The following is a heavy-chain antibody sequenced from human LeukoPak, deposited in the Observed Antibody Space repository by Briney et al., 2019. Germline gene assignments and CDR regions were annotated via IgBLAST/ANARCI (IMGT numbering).Heavy chain of an antibody. CDR2: ISGSTIST. D-gene: IGHD2-21*02. V-gene: IGHV3-23*01. Sequence: GGSLRLSCAASLCTFSNYAMTWVRQAPGKGLEWVSTISGSTISTYYADSVKGRFTVSRDNSNNTLYLQMNSLRAEDTAVYYCAKSPPVTAKGWYFDYWGQGTRVTVSS. J-gene: IGHJ4*02. CDR1: LCTFSNYA. CDR3: AKSPPVTAKGWYFDY.